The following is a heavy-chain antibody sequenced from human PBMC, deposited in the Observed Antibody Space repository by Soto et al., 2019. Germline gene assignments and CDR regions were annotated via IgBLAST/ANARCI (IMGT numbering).Heavy chain of an antibody. CDR3: ARATGGYYDSSGYYPSYYFGY. D-gene: IGHD3-22*01. CDR2: IYHSGST. Sequence: LSLTCAVSGYSISSGYYWGWIRQPPGKGLEWIGSIYHSGSTYYNPSLKSRVTISVDTSKNQFSLKLSSVTAADTAVYYCARATGGYYDSSGYYPSYYFGYWGQGTLVTVSS. CDR1: GYSISSGYY. V-gene: IGHV4-38-2*01. J-gene: IGHJ4*02.